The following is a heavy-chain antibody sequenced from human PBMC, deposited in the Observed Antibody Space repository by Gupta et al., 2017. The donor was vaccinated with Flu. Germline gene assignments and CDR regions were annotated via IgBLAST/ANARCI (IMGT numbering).Heavy chain of an antibody. D-gene: IGHD1-26*01. CDR1: GFTFSNAW. Sequence: EVQLVESGGGLVKPGGSLRLSCAASGFTFSNAWMSWVRQAPGKGLEWVGRIKSKTDGGTTDYAAPVKGRFTISRDDSKNTLYLQMNSLKTEDTAVYYCTTDGSGSYHPYFDYWGQGTLVTVSS. CDR2: IKSKTDGGTT. V-gene: IGHV3-15*01. J-gene: IGHJ4*02. CDR3: TTDGSGSYHPYFDY.